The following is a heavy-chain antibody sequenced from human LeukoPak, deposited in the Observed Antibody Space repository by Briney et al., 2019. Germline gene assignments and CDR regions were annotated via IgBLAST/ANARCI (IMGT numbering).Heavy chain of an antibody. D-gene: IGHD4-11*01. CDR1: GGSISSGGYS. CDR2: IYHSGST. CDR3: ASVSLQFYYYGMDV. J-gene: IGHJ6*02. V-gene: IGHV4-30-2*01. Sequence: SRTLSLTCAVSGGSISSGGYSWSWIRQPPGKGLAWIGYIYHSGSTYYNPSLKSRVTISVDRSKNQFSLELSSVTAADTAVYYCASVSLQFYYYGMDVWGQGTTVTVSS.